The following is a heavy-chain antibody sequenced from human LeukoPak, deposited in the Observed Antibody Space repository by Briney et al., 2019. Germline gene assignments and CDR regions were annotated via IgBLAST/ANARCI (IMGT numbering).Heavy chain of an antibody. CDR1: GFTFDDYA. Sequence: PTGGSLRLSCTASGFTFDDYAMHWVRQAPGKGLEWVSGISWNSGSIGYADSVKGRFTISRDNAKNSLYLQMNSLRAEDTALYYCAKVQDSSSWFYGMDVWGQGTTVTVSS. CDR2: ISWNSGSI. J-gene: IGHJ6*02. V-gene: IGHV3-9*01. D-gene: IGHD6-13*01. CDR3: AKVQDSSSWFYGMDV.